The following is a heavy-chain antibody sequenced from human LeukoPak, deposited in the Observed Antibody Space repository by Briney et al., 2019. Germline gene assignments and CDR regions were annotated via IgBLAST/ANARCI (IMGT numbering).Heavy chain of an antibody. CDR1: GFSVSKIY. CDR2: ISVVGDT. Sequence: GGSLRLSCAASGFSVSKIYMSWVRQAAGKGLEWASLISVVGDTYYADSVKGRFTISRDNTENTLYFQMNSLRVEDTAVYYCARVKTETSGWYQFDYWGQGTLVTVSS. J-gene: IGHJ4*02. D-gene: IGHD6-19*01. V-gene: IGHV3-53*05. CDR3: ARVKTETSGWYQFDY.